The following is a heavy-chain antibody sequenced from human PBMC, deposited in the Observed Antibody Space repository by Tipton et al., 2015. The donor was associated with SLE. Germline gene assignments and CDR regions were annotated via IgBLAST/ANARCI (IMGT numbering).Heavy chain of an antibody. D-gene: IGHD6-6*01. CDR3: ARAMPDRYSSSSHVFDI. V-gene: IGHV4-34*01. CDR1: GGSFSGYY. Sequence: TLSLTCAVYGGSFSGYYWSWIRQPPGKGLEWIGEINHSGSTNYNPSLKSRVTISVDTSKNQFSLKLSSVTAADTAVYYCARAMPDRYSSSSHVFDIWGQGTMVTVSS. CDR2: INHSGST. J-gene: IGHJ3*02.